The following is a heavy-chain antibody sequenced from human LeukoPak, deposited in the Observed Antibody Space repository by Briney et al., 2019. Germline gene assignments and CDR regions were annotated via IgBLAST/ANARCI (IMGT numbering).Heavy chain of an antibody. CDR3: ARDGCSTSSCYDF. CDR2: IWHDGSKE. J-gene: IGHJ4*02. CDR1: GFTFTRCG. Sequence: AGGSLRLSCAASGFTFTRCGFHWVRQAPGKGLEWVSVIWHDGSKEYYADSVKGRFTISRDNSKNMLYLQMNSLRVEDTAVYYCARDGCSTSSCYDFWGQGTLVTVSS. V-gene: IGHV3-33*01. D-gene: IGHD2-2*01.